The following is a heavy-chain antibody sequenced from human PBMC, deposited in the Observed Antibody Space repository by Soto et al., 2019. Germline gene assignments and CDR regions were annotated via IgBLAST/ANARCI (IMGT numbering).Heavy chain of an antibody. CDR2: INSDGSTI. J-gene: IGHJ6*02. CDR3: ASGVVVTAISMDV. V-gene: IGHV3-74*01. Sequence: GSLRLSCAASGFTFSSYWMHWVRQAPGKGLVWVSRINSDGSTIYYADSVKGRFTISRDNAKNSLYLQMNSLRDEDTAVYYCASGVVVTAISMDVWGQGTTVTVSS. D-gene: IGHD2-21*02. CDR1: GFTFSSYW.